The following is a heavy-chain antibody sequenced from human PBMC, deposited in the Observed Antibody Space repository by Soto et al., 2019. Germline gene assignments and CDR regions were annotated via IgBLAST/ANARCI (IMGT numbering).Heavy chain of an antibody. CDR3: ARGGGDTAMVDFDY. D-gene: IGHD5-18*01. CDR2: IYHSGST. CDR1: GGSISSGGYS. Sequence: PSETLSLTCAVSGGSISSGGYSWSWIRQPPGKGIEWIGYIYHSGSTCYNPSLKSRVNISVDRSKNQFSLKLSSVTAADTAVYYFARGGGDTAMVDFDYWGQGTLVTVSS. V-gene: IGHV4-30-2*01. J-gene: IGHJ4*02.